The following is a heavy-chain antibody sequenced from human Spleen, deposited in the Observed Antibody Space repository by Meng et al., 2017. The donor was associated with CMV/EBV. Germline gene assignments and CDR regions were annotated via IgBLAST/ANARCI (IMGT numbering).Heavy chain of an antibody. Sequence: SFIGYYWSWIRQPPGKGLEWIGEIHHSGSTNYTPSLKSRVTISLDKSKNQFSLKLSSVTAADTAVYYCARVWLGYCSSTSCSGWFDPWGQGTLVTVSS. CDR2: IHHSGST. V-gene: IGHV4-34*01. CDR3: ARVWLGYCSSTSCSGWFDP. CDR1: SFIGYY. J-gene: IGHJ5*02. D-gene: IGHD2-2*01.